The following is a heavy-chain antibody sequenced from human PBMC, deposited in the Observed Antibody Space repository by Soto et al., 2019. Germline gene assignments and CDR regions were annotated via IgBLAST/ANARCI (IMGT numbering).Heavy chain of an antibody. CDR3: ARRGSGNSSPGYGMDV. J-gene: IGHJ6*02. CDR2: IYPYDSDT. CDR1: GYTFTNYW. V-gene: IGHV5-51*01. D-gene: IGHD6-13*01. Sequence: GESLKISCKGSGYTFTNYWIGWVRQMPGKGLEWMRIIYPYDSDTRYSPSFQGQVTISADKSISTAYLQWSSLKASDTAMYYCARRGSGNSSPGYGMDVWGQGTTVTVSS.